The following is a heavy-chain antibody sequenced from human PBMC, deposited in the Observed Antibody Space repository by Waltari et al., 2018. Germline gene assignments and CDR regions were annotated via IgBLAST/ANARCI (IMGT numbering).Heavy chain of an antibody. CDR1: GGSISSSRYY. CDR3: ARIVVPAYYYYYMDV. V-gene: IGHV4-39*07. J-gene: IGHJ6*03. CDR2: IYYSGGT. Sequence: QLQLQESGPGLVKPSETLSLTCTVSGGSISSSRYYWGWIRQPPGKGLEWIGNIYYSGGTYYNPSIKSRVTISVDTSKNQCPLKLSSVTAADTAVYYCARIVVPAYYYYYMDVWGKGTTVTISS. D-gene: IGHD2-2*01.